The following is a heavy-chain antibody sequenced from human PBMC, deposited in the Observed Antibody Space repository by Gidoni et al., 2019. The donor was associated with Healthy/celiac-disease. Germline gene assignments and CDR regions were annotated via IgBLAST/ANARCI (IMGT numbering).Heavy chain of an antibody. V-gene: IGHV3-30-3*01. J-gene: IGHJ4*02. Sequence: QGQLVEAGEGVVQPGRSLRLSCTASGFPFSSYAMHWYRQAPGKGLWWVAVISYDGSNKYYADSVKGRFTISRDNSKNTLYLQMNSLRAEDTAVYYCARIYYDSSGLYYFDYWGQGTLVTVSS. D-gene: IGHD3-22*01. CDR3: ARIYYDSSGLYYFDY. CDR1: GFPFSSYA. CDR2: ISYDGSNK.